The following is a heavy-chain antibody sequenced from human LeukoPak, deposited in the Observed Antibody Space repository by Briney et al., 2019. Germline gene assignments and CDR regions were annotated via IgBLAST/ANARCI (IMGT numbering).Heavy chain of an antibody. CDR1: GGSFSDYY. J-gene: IGHJ6*04. CDR2: INHSGTT. D-gene: IGHD2-2*01. CDR3: ARGLRLPSCSAPAVPHV. Sequence: PSETLSLTCAVYGGSFSDYYWNWIRQPPGKGLEWIGEINHSGTTNYNPSLKSRVTISVDTSKNQFSLRLSAVTAADTAVYHCARGLRLPSCSAPAVPHVWAKGTTVTVSA. V-gene: IGHV4-34*01.